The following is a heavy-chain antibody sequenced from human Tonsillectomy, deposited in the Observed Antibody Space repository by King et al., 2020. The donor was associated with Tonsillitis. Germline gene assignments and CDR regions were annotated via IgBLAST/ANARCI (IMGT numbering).Heavy chain of an antibody. J-gene: IGHJ3*02. V-gene: IGHV4-30-2*01. CDR2: IYESGNT. Sequence: QLQESGSGLVKPSQTLSLTCAVSGGSISSGAYSWNWIRQPPGKGLEWIGHIYESGNTYYNPSLKSRVTISVDSSKNLFYLKLGSVTAADTAVYFCARGDSSGYPLSAFDIWGQGTMVTVSS. CDR3: ARGDSSGYPLSAFDI. CDR1: GGSISSGAYS. D-gene: IGHD3-22*01.